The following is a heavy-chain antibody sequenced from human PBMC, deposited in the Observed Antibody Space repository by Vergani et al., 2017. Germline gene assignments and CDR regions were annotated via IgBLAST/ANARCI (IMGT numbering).Heavy chain of an antibody. V-gene: IGHV4-30-4*08. CDR2: INHSGST. CDR3: ARPHSAVMSMVRGTRNYNYGMDV. CDR1: GGSISRGDYY. J-gene: IGHJ6*02. D-gene: IGHD3-10*01. Sequence: QVQLQESGPGLVKPSQTLSLTCTVSGGSISRGDYYWSWIRQPPGKGLEWIGEINHSGSTNYNPSLKSRVTISVDTSKNQFSLKLSSVTAAYTAVYYCARPHSAVMSMVRGTRNYNYGMDVWGQGTTVTVSS.